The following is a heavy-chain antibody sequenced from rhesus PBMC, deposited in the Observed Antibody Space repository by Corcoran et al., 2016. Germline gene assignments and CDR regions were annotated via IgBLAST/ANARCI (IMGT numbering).Heavy chain of an antibody. CDR3: ARGYSLDV. CDR2: ISGSSGST. Sequence: QVQLQESGPGLVKPSETLSLTRAVSGGSISSSHWWSWIRQPPGKGLEWIGYISGSSGSTYYNPSLKSRVTISKDTSKNQFSLKLSSVTAADTAVYYCARGYSLDVWGRGVLVTVSS. CDR1: GGSISSSHW. J-gene: IGHJ5-2*02. V-gene: IGHV4S19*01.